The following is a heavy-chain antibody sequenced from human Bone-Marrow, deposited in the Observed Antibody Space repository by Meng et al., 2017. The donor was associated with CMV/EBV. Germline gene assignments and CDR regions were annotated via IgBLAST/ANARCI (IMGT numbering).Heavy chain of an antibody. CDR1: GGFISSYY. J-gene: IGHJ6*02. Sequence: SETLSLTCTASGGFISSYYWSWIRQPPGKGLEWIGYIYYSGSTNYNPSLKSRVTISVDTSKNQFSLKLSSVTAADTAVYYCARGELMTTVSYYYYYYGMDVWGQGTTVTVSS. V-gene: IGHV4-59*01. CDR3: ARGELMTTVSYYYYYYGMDV. D-gene: IGHD4-11*01. CDR2: IYYSGST.